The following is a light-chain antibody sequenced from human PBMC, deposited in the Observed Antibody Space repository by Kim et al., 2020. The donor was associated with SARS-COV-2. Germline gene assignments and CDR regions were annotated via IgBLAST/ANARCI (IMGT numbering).Light chain of an antibody. V-gene: IGLV2-23*02. CDR3: CSYAGSSTPYV. CDR2: EVN. CDR1: SSDVGSYNL. J-gene: IGLJ1*01. Sequence: QSALTQPASVSGSPGQSITISCTGTSSDVGSYNLVSWYQQHPGKAPQLMIYEVNKRPSGISNRFSGSKSGNTASLTISGLQAEDEADYYCCSYAGSSTPYVFGTGTKVTVL.